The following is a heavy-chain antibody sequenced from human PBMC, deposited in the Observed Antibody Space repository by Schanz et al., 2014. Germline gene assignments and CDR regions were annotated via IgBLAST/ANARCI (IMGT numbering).Heavy chain of an antibody. V-gene: IGHV3-23*01. CDR1: GFTFSSYA. D-gene: IGHD2-2*01. CDR3: AKDLLYGAPMPLNHLDY. Sequence: EVQLLESGGGLVQPGGSLRLSCAASGFTFSSYAMSWVRQAPGKGLEWVSGISGSGGSTYYADSVKGRFTISRANSKTTLYLHMDSLSAEDTAVYYCAKDLLYGAPMPLNHLDYWGQGTLVTVSS. CDR2: ISGSGGST. J-gene: IGHJ4*02.